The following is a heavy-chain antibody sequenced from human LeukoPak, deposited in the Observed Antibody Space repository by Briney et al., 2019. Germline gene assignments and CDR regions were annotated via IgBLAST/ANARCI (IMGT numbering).Heavy chain of an antibody. CDR1: GYTFTSYG. CDR3: ARHGIVVVVAATYYYYGMDV. CDR2: ISAYNGNT. V-gene: IGHV1-18*01. Sequence: ASVKVSCKASGYTFTSYGISWVRQAPGQGLEWMGWISAYNGNTNYAQKLQGRVTMTTDTSTSTAYMELRSLRSDDTAVYYCARHGIVVVVAATYYYYGMDVWGQGTTVTASS. D-gene: IGHD2-15*01. J-gene: IGHJ6*02.